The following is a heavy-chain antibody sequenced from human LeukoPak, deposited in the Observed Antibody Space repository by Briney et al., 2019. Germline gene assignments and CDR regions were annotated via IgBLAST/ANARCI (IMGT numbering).Heavy chain of an antibody. CDR3: ATLDSTKSVL. CDR1: GFRFGRDW. J-gene: IGHJ1*01. CDR2: VKQDGTEK. Sequence: GGSLRRTCVASGFRFGRDWISWVRQAPGKGLEWVACVKQDGTEKNYVVSVWGRFTVSVDNGKNSLYLQMNSLRAEDTAKYYCATLDSTKSVLWGRGTAVIVSS. D-gene: IGHD2-2*01. V-gene: IGHV3-7*01.